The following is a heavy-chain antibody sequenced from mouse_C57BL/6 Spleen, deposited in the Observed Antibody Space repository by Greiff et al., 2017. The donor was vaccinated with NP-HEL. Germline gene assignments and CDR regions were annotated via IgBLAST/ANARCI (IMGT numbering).Heavy chain of an antibody. V-gene: IGHV10-1*01. CDR2: IRSKSNNYAT. D-gene: IGHD3-1*01. CDR3: VRYPRDGYFDY. J-gene: IGHJ2*01. CDR1: GFSFNTYA. Sequence: EVQLQESGGGLVQPKGSLKLSCAASGFSFNTYAMNWVRQAPGKGLEWVARIRSKSNNYATYYADSVKDRFTISRDDSESMLYLQMNNLKTEDTAMYYCVRYPRDGYFDYWGQGTTLTVSS.